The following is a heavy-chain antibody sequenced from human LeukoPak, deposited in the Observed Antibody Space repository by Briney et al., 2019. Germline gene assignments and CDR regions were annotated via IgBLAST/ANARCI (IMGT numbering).Heavy chain of an antibody. CDR2: IHYSGST. D-gene: IGHD2-2*02. Sequence: SETLSLTRTVSLGSIRSRRYYWGCIREPPGEGLECIGGIHYSGSTYYNSSLTCRVAVSVDTSKSQFSLKLSSVSAAVTAVYYCARHNRGDCSSPSCYTVYWGQGTLVTVSS. V-gene: IGHV4-39*01. CDR3: ARHNRGDCSSPSCYTVY. J-gene: IGHJ4*02. CDR1: LGSIRSRRYY.